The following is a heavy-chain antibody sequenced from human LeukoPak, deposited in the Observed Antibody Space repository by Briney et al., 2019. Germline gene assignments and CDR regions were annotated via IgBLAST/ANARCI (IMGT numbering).Heavy chain of an antibody. Sequence: PGGSLRLSCAASGFTFSSYGMHWVRQAPGKGLEWVAFIRYDGSNKYCADSVKGRFTISRDNSKNTLYLQMNSLRAEDTAVYYCAKDVDYGDGGYFDYWGQGTLVTVSS. D-gene: IGHD4-17*01. V-gene: IGHV3-30*02. CDR3: AKDVDYGDGGYFDY. J-gene: IGHJ4*02. CDR1: GFTFSSYG. CDR2: IRYDGSNK.